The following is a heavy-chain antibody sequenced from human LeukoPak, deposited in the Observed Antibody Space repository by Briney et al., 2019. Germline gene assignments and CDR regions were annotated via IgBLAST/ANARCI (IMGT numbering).Heavy chain of an antibody. Sequence: PGGSLRLSCAASGFTFSNYGMSWVRQAPGKGLEWVSTISGRRDSTSYADSVKGRFTISRDNSKNTLYPQMNSLRAEDTAVYYCAKDPNFYYCMDVWGKGTTVTISS. CDR2: ISGRRDST. CDR1: GFTFSNYG. CDR3: AKDPNFYYCMDV. V-gene: IGHV3-23*01. J-gene: IGHJ6*03.